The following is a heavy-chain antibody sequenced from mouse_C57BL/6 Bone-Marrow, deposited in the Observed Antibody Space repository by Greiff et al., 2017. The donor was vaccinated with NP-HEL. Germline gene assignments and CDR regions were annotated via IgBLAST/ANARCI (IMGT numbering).Heavy chain of an antibody. Sequence: EVQLVESGGGLVQPGGSLKLSCAASGFTFSDYGMAWVRQAPRKGPEWVAFISNLAYSIYYADTVTGRFTISRENAKNTLYLDMSSLRSEDTAMYYCARQGSYWYFDVWGTGTTVTVSS. CDR3: ARQGSYWYFDV. D-gene: IGHD1-1*01. CDR2: ISNLAYSI. J-gene: IGHJ1*03. V-gene: IGHV5-15*01. CDR1: GFTFSDYG.